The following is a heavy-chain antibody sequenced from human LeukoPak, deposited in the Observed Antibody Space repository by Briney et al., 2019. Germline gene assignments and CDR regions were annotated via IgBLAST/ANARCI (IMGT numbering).Heavy chain of an antibody. CDR2: IYYRGST. Sequence: PSETLSLTCTVSGGSISSYYWGWIRQPPGKGLEWIGYIYYRGSTNYNPSLKSRVTISLDTSNNQFSLKLTSVTAADTAVYYCARSRGDSTGWYPFDYWGQGTLVTVSS. J-gene: IGHJ4*02. V-gene: IGHV4-59*08. CDR3: ARSRGDSTGWYPFDY. CDR1: GGSISSYY. D-gene: IGHD6-19*01.